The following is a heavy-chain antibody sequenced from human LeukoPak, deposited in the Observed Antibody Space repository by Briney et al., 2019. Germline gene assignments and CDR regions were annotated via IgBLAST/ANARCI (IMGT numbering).Heavy chain of an antibody. CDR3: ATNTLGYYYYYMDV. Sequence: PSETLSLTCTVSGGSISSYYWSWIRQPPGKGLEWIGYIYYSGTTNYNPALKSRVTISLDTSNNQLSLKLNSVTAADTAVYYCATNTLGYYYYYMDVWGKGTTVTVSS. CDR1: GGSISSYY. CDR2: IYYSGTT. V-gene: IGHV4-59*01. D-gene: IGHD3-3*02. J-gene: IGHJ6*03.